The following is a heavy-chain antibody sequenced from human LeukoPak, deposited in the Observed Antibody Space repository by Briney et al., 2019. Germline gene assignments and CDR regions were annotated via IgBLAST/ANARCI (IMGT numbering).Heavy chain of an antibody. CDR2: IYWDDDE. J-gene: IGHJ4*02. Sequence: SGPTLVNPTQTLTLTCTFSGFSLSTSGMCVSWIRQPPGKALEWLALIYWDDDERYSPSLKSRLTITKDTSKNQVVLTLTNVDPVDTATYYCARKRMNSGYHRGFDCWGQGTLVTVSS. CDR1: GFSLSTSGMC. D-gene: IGHD5-12*01. CDR3: ARKRMNSGYHRGFDC. V-gene: IGHV2-5*08.